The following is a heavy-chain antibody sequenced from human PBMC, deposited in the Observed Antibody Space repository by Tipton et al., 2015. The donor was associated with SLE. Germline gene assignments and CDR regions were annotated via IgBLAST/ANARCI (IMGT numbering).Heavy chain of an antibody. CDR3: ARDHWFEP. J-gene: IGHJ5*02. Sequence: SLRLSCAAAGFTFSGYSMNWVRQAPGKGLEWVSYISSSSSTIYNADSVKGRFTISRDNSKNTLYLQMNSLRAEDTAVYYCARDHWFEPWGQGTLVTVSS. CDR2: ISSSSSTI. V-gene: IGHV3-48*01. CDR1: GFTFSGYS.